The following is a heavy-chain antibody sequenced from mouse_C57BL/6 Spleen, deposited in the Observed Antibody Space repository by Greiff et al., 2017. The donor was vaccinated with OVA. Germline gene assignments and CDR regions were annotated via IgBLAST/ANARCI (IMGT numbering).Heavy chain of an antibody. Sequence: EVMLVESGGGLVKPGGSLKLSCAASGFTFSDYGMHWVRQAPEKGLEWVAYISSGSSTIYYADTVKGRFTISRDNAKNTLFLQMTSLRSEDTAMYYCAREIYYDYDYAMDYWGQGTSVTVSS. CDR1: GFTFSDYG. V-gene: IGHV5-17*01. CDR3: AREIYYDYDYAMDY. CDR2: ISSGSSTI. D-gene: IGHD2-4*01. J-gene: IGHJ4*01.